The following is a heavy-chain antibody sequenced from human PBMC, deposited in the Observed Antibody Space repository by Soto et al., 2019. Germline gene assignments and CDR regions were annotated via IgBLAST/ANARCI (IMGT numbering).Heavy chain of an antibody. CDR2: ISYDGSNK. J-gene: IGHJ4*02. CDR3: AKDGVAARPHYYFDY. Sequence: VAVISYDGSNKYYADSVKGRFTISRDNSKNTLYLQMNSLRAEDTAVYYCAKDGVAARPHYYFDYWGQGTLVTVSS. V-gene: IGHV3-30*18. D-gene: IGHD6-6*01.